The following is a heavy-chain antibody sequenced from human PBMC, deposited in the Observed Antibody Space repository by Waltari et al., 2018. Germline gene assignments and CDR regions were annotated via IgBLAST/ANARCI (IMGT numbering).Heavy chain of an antibody. CDR1: GFTFSSFW. D-gene: IGHD1-1*01. J-gene: IGHJ6*02. CDR2: ISTDASDT. V-gene: IGHV3-74*03. Sequence: EEQLVESGGGLVQPGDSLSLSCAASGFTFSSFWMNWVRHAPGKGPLWVSRISTDASDTTYADSVKGRFTISRDNARNTLYLQMNRLRAEDTAVYFCARVSRRTYRSPVPGRHYYYGMDVWGQGTTVTVSS. CDR3: ARVSRRTYRSPVPGRHYYYGMDV.